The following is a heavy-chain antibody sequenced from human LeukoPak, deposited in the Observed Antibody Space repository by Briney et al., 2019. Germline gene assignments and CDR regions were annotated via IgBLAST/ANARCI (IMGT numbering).Heavy chain of an antibody. Sequence: PGGSLRLSCAASGFTFSSYAIHWVRQAPGKGLEWVAVVSYDGSKKYYADSVKGRFTISRDNSQNTLYLQMNSLRVEGTAVYYCARAYCSGATCYAPDYWGQGTLVTVSS. CDR3: ARAYCSGATCYAPDY. CDR2: VSYDGSKK. D-gene: IGHD2-2*01. CDR1: GFTFSSYA. V-gene: IGHV3-30*04. J-gene: IGHJ4*02.